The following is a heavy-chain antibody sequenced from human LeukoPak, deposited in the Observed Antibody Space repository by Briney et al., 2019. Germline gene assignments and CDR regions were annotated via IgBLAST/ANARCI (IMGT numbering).Heavy chain of an antibody. CDR2: INSDGSEG. CDR3: ARSSYSSSSSV. Sequence: GGSLRLSCAVSGFTFSGFWMSWSRQAPGKGLEWVASINSDGSEGYYADVVKGRFTISRDNAKNSLYLQINSLRAEDTAVYYRARSSYSSSSSVWGQGTMVTVSS. CDR1: GFTFSGFW. D-gene: IGHD6-6*01. V-gene: IGHV3-7*03. J-gene: IGHJ3*01.